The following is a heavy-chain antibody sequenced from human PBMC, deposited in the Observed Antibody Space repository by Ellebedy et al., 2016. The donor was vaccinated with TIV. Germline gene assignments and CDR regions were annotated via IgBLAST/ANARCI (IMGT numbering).Heavy chain of an antibody. CDR1: GFNFNSYS. CDR2: INQIGNDH. D-gene: IGHD1-7*01. J-gene: IGHJ6*02. CDR3: AKSRASWNLAIDYFAMDV. Sequence: GGSLRLSXAASGFNFNSYSMTWVRQIPGKGLEWVANINQIGNDHSYADSVKGRFTISRDNAKKSLYLQMSSLTAEDTASYYCAKSRASWNLAIDYFAMDVWGPGTSVTVSS. V-gene: IGHV3-7*03.